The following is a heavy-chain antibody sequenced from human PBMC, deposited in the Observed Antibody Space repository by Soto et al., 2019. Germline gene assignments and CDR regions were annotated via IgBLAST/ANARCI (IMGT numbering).Heavy chain of an antibody. V-gene: IGHV4-34*01. Sequence: PSETLSLTCAVYGGSFSGYYWSWIRQPPGKXLEWIGEINHSGSTNYNPSLKSRVTISVDTSKNQFSLKLSSVTAADTAVYYCARGVGYFWSGYFHYYYGMDVWGQGTTVTVSS. CDR1: GGSFSGYY. D-gene: IGHD3-3*01. J-gene: IGHJ6*02. CDR2: INHSGST. CDR3: ARGVGYFWSGYFHYYYGMDV.